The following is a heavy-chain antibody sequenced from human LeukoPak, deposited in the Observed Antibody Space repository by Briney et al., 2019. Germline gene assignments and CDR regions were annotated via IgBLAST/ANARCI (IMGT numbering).Heavy chain of an antibody. CDR2: IKEDGSEE. V-gene: IGHV3-7*01. CDR1: GFTLRSSW. CDR3: ARSTVSAAGDY. Sequence: PGGSLRLSCAASGFTLRSSWMTWVRQAPGKGLEWVANIKEDGSEENYVDSVKGRFTISRDNAKNSLYLQMNSLGAEDTAVYYCARSTVSAAGDYWGQGTLVIVSS. J-gene: IGHJ4*02. D-gene: IGHD4-17*01.